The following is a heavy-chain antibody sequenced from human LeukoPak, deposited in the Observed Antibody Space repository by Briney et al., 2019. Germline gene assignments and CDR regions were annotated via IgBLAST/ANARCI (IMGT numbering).Heavy chain of an antibody. J-gene: IGHJ6*03. CDR1: GGSISSYY. D-gene: IGHD6-13*01. CDR2: IYYSGST. V-gene: IGHV4-59*12. Sequence: PSETLSLTCTVSGGSISSYYWSWIRQPPGKGLEWIGYIYYSGSTNYNPSLKSRVTISVDTSKNQFSLKLSSVTAADTAVYYCARDRIAAAGTDYYYYMDVWGKGTTVTVSS. CDR3: ARDRIAAAGTDYYYYMDV.